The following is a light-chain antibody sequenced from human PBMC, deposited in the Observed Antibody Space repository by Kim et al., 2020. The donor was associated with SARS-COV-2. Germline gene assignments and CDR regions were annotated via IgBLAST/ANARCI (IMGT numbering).Light chain of an antibody. CDR1: SSNIGSNT. V-gene: IGLV1-44*01. CDR2: SND. J-gene: IGLJ3*02. Sequence: GQSGTVTCSGSSSNIGSNTVNWYQQLQRTAPKLLIYSNDHRPSGDHDRFSGSKSGTSASLAISGLQSEDEAEYYCAAWDDSMNGWVFGGGTQLTVL. CDR3: AAWDDSMNGWV.